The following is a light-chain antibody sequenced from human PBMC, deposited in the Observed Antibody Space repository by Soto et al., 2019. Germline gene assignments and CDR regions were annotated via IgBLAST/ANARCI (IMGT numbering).Light chain of an antibody. CDR1: QGISSY. CDR3: QRLDSYST. V-gene: IGKV1-9*01. CDR2: AAS. Sequence: DIQLTQSPSILSASVGDRVTITCRASQGISSYLPWYHQKPGKAPKLLIYAASTMQSGVPSRFSGSRSGTEFTLTLSSLQPEEFATYYCQRLDSYSTFGQGTRLEIK. J-gene: IGKJ5*01.